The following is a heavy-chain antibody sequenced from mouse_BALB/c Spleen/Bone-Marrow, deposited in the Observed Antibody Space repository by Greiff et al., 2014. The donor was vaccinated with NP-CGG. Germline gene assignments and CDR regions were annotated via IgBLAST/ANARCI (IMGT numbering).Heavy chain of an antibody. J-gene: IGHJ4*01. CDR1: GFTFSDFY. Sequence: VQLKESGGDLVKPGGSLKLSCAASGFTFSDFYMFWFRQTPEKRLEWVATLSDGGTYTYYPDSVKGRFTISRDNAKNNLYLQMSSLKSEDTAMYYCARSGERYGAMDYWGQGTSVTVSS. CDR3: ARSGERYGAMDY. D-gene: IGHD1-1*02. CDR2: LSDGGTYT. V-gene: IGHV5-4*02.